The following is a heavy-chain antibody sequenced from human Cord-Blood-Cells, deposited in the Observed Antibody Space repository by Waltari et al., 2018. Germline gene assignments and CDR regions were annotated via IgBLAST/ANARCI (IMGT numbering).Heavy chain of an antibody. V-gene: IGHV1-69*01. J-gene: IGHJ4*02. CDR3: ARTAVDGSGSYYFDY. Sequence: QVQLVQSGAEVKKPGSSVKVSCKASGGPFSSTATSWVRPAPGQGFGWMGGIIPIFGTANYAQKFQGRVTITADESTSTAYMELSSLRSEDTAVYYCARTAVDGSGSYYFDYWGQGTLVTVSS. CDR2: IIPIFGTA. D-gene: IGHD3-10*01. CDR1: GGPFSSTA.